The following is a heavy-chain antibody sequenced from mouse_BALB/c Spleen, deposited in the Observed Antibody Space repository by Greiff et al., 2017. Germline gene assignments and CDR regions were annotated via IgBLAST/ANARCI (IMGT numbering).Heavy chain of an antibody. V-gene: IGHV5-12-2*01. CDR2: ISNGGGST. CDR3: ARQGGNAGAMDD. J-gene: IGHJ4*01. D-gene: IGHD2-1*01. CDR1: GFTFSSYT. Sequence: EVKVVESGGGLVQPGGSLKLSCAASGFTFSSYTMSWVRQTPEKRLEWVAYISNGGGSTYYPDSVKGRFTISRDNAKNTLYLQMSSLRSEDTAMYYCARQGGNAGAMDDWGQGTSVTVSS.